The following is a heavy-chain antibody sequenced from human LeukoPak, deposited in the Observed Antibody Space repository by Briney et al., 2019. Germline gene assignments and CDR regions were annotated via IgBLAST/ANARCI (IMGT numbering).Heavy chain of an antibody. CDR3: ARDVGYYGSGSYYYYYMDV. D-gene: IGHD3-10*01. CDR1: GGSISSYY. J-gene: IGHJ6*03. V-gene: IGHV4-4*07. CDR2: IYTSGST. Sequence: PSETLSLTCTVSGGSISSYYWSWIRQPAGKGLEWLGRIYTSGSTNYNPSLKSRVTMSVDTSKNQFSLKLSSVTAADTAVYYCARDVGYYGSGSYYYYYMDVWGKGTTVTISS.